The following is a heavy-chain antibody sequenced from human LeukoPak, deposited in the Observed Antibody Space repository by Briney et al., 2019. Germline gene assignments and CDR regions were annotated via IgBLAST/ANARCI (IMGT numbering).Heavy chain of an antibody. J-gene: IGHJ4*02. Sequence: SETLSLTCAVYGGSFSGYYWSWIRQPPGKGLEWIGEINHSGSTNYNPSLKSRVTISVDTSKNQFSLKLSSVTAADTAVYYCARLRVSVTTTSDFDYWGQGTLVTVSS. CDR3: ARLRVSVTTTSDFDY. CDR2: INHSGST. V-gene: IGHV4-34*01. D-gene: IGHD5-12*01. CDR1: GGSFSGYY.